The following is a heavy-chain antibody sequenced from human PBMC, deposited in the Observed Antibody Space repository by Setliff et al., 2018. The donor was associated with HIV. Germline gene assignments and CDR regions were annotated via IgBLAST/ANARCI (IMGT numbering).Heavy chain of an antibody. CDR2: IYVGGSV. Sequence: SETLSLTCTVSGGSMNSDSYSWTWLRQPAGKGPELIGHIYVGGSVIYNPSLASRVTISMVPSKNQFSLDLSSVTAADTAKYYCASAKTIGVSAVFFDPWGQGRPVTVSS. V-gene: IGHV4-61*09. CDR1: GGSMNSDSYS. J-gene: IGHJ5*02. CDR3: ASAKTIGVSAVFFDP. D-gene: IGHD3-3*01.